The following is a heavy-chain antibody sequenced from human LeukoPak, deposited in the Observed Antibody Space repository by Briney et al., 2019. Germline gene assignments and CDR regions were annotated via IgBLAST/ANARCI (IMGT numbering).Heavy chain of an antibody. CDR3: ARGPAGDPFDH. CDR1: GFTFRNYD. J-gene: IGHJ4*02. D-gene: IGHD3-16*01. CDR2: IGSSGSPI. Sequence: GGSLRLPCAPSGFTFRNYDMNWVRQAPGGRLEWVSFIGSSGSPIYYADSVKGRFTISRDNAKNTLYLQMSSLRVEDTAVYYCARGPAGDPFDHWGQGTLVTVSS. V-gene: IGHV3-48*03.